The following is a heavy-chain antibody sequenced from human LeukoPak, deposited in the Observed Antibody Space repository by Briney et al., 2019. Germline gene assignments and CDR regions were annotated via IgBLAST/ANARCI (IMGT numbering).Heavy chain of an antibody. V-gene: IGHV3-21*01. CDR1: GFTFSSYS. Sequence: GGSLRLSCAASGFTFSSYSMNWVRQAPGKGLEWVSSISSSSSYIYYADSVKGRFTISRDNAKNTLYLQMNSLRAEDTAVYYCAKDPRGYCSSTSCSTTAYFDYWGQGTLVTVSS. J-gene: IGHJ4*02. D-gene: IGHD2-2*01. CDR2: ISSSSSYI. CDR3: AKDPRGYCSSTSCSTTAYFDY.